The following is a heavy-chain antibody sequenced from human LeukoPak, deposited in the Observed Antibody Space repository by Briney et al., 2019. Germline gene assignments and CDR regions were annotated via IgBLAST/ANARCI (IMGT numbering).Heavy chain of an antibody. J-gene: IGHJ6*02. Sequence: GGSLRLSCSASGFTFSSYAMHWVRQAPGKGLEYVSAISSNGGSTYYADSVKGRFTISRDNSKNTLNLQMSSLRAEDTAVYYCVKDIMPRGVTTRVSPYYGMDVWGQGTTVTVSS. CDR2: ISSNGGST. D-gene: IGHD4-11*01. CDR3: VKDIMPRGVTTRVSPYYGMDV. V-gene: IGHV3-64D*06. CDR1: GFTFSSYA.